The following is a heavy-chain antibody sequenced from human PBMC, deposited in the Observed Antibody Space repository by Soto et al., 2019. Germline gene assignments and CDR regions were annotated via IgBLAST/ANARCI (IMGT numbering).Heavy chain of an antibody. V-gene: IGHV3-13*01. J-gene: IGHJ6*02. CDR1: GFNLSAHD. CDR3: ANLATAPVVVPAAHTKLPLDWLFLGGWDYYYYGMDV. Sequence: QPGGSLRLSCAASGFNLSAHDMHWVRQVKGKGLEWVSALGVAGNTFESASVKGRFTISRENAKNSMYLQMNSLRAEDTAVYYCANLATAPVVVPAAHTKLPLDWLFLGGWDYYYYGMDVWGQGTTVTVSS. CDR2: LGVAGNT. D-gene: IGHD2-2*01.